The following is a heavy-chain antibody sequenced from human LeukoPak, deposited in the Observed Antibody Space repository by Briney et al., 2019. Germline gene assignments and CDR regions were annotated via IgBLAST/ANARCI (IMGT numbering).Heavy chain of an antibody. Sequence: GGSLRLSCSASGFSFSDYDMNWVRQAPGKGLEWVSAISGRSSHIYDGESVKGRFTISRDNAKNSLYLQMDSLGVEDTAVYYCGRAFPPLRTSSAGDLWGQGTLVIVSS. J-gene: IGHJ1*01. CDR2: ISGRSSHI. CDR3: GRAFPPLRTSSAGDL. D-gene: IGHD3-16*01. CDR1: GFSFSDYD. V-gene: IGHV3-21*01.